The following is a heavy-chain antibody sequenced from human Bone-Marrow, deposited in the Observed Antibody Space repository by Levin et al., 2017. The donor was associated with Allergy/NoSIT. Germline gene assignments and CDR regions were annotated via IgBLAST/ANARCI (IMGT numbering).Heavy chain of an antibody. CDR1: GYTFADFH. CDR2: FRPDNGKT. Sequence: ASVKVSCKASGYTFADFHISWLRQAPGQGPEWMGEFRPDNGKTYYAQKFQGRVTLTTDTSTSTTYMAMRSLTSDDTAVYYGARPGIVDGASIHNALEIWGQGTMVTVS. D-gene: IGHD1-1*01. CDR3: ARPGIVDGASIHNALEI. V-gene: IGHV1-18*01. J-gene: IGHJ3*02.